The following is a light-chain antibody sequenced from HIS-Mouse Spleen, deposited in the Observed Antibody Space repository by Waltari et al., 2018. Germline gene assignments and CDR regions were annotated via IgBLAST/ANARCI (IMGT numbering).Light chain of an antibody. CDR3: QQRSNWPL. CDR2: DAS. CDR1: QSVSSH. V-gene: IGKV3-11*01. Sequence: EIVLTQSPATLSLSPGERATLSCRASQSVSSHLACYQQKPGQAPSLLIYDASNRATGIPARFSGSGSGTDFTLTISSLEPEDFAVYYCQQRSNWPLFGQGTKLEIK. J-gene: IGKJ2*01.